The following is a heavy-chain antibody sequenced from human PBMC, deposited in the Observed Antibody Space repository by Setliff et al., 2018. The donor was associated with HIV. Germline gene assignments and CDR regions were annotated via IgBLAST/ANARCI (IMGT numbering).Heavy chain of an antibody. CDR1: GGSISAHD. D-gene: IGHD1-26*01. CDR3: ARVGSVGYYRFFDY. Sequence: PSETLSLTCAVSGGSISAHDWTWIRQSPGKGLEWVGNLFQSGNSNYNPSLKSRVTISVDKSSNEFSLRLTSVTAADTAVYHCARVGSVGYYRFFDYWGQGALVTVSS. CDR2: LFQSGNS. J-gene: IGHJ4*02. V-gene: IGHV4-59*11.